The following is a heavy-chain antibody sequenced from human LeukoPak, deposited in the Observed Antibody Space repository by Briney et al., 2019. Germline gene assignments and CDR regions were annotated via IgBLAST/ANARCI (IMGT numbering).Heavy chain of an antibody. CDR3: ARGSYYYGSGRMGY. J-gene: IGHJ4*02. Sequence: ASVKVSCKASGYTFTSYDINWVRQATGQGLEWMGWMNPNSGNTGYAQKFQGRVTMTTNTSISTAYTELSSLRSEDTAVYFCARGSYYYGSGRMGYWGQGTLVTVSS. V-gene: IGHV1-8*01. CDR1: GYTFTSYD. CDR2: MNPNSGNT. D-gene: IGHD3-10*01.